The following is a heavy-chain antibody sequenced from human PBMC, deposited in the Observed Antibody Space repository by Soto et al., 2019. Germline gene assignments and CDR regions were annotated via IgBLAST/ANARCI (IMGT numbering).Heavy chain of an antibody. Sequence: GASVKVSCKASGGTFSSYAISWVRQAPGQGLEWMGGIIPIFGTANYAQKFQGKVTITADESTSTVYMELISLRSVDTAVYYCARGAESSSGSTTFDPWGQGTLVTVSS. CDR1: GGTFSSYA. D-gene: IGHD6-19*01. V-gene: IGHV1-69*13. CDR3: ARGAESSSGSTTFDP. J-gene: IGHJ5*02. CDR2: IIPIFGTA.